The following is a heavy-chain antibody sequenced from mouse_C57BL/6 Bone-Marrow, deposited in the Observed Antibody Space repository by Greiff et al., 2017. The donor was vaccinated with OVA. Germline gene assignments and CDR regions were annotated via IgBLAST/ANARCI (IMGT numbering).Heavy chain of an antibody. Sequence: DVMLVESGGDLVKPGGSLKLSCAASGFTFSSYGMSWVRQTPDKRLEWVATISSGGSYTYYPDSVKGRFTISRDNAKDTLYLQMSSLKSEVTAMYYCARYYYSSSSLCAMDYWDQGTSVTGSS. D-gene: IGHD1-1*01. J-gene: IGHJ4*01. CDR1: GFTFSSYG. CDR2: ISSGGSYT. V-gene: IGHV5-6*02. CDR3: ARYYYSSSSLCAMDY.